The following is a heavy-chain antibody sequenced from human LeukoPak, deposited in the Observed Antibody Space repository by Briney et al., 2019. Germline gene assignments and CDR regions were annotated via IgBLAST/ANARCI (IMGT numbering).Heavy chain of an antibody. D-gene: IGHD1-14*01. CDR2: MNPNSGNT. CDR1: AYTFTNYD. J-gene: IGHJ6*02. V-gene: IGHV1-8*01. Sequence: ASVKVSCKASAYTFTNYDINWVRQATGQGLEWMGWMNPNSGNTGNAQKFLGRVTMTRNTSISTAYMELSSLRSEDTAVYYCARGRWGTSYYGMDVWGQGTTVSVSS. CDR3: ARGRWGTSYYGMDV.